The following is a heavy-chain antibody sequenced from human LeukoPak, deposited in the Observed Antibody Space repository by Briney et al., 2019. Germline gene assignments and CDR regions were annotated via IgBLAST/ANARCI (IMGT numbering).Heavy chain of an antibody. Sequence: KGGGSLRLSCAASGFTLSSYSMNWVRQAPGRGLERVSYISSSSSYIYYADSVKGRFTISRDNAKNSLYLQMNSLRVEDTAVYYCARASNYYYDSSSYSDFDYWAQETLVTVSS. CDR1: GFTLSSYS. J-gene: IGHJ4*01. D-gene: IGHD3-22*01. V-gene: IGHV3-21*01. CDR2: ISSSSSYI. CDR3: ARASNYYYDSSSYSDFDY.